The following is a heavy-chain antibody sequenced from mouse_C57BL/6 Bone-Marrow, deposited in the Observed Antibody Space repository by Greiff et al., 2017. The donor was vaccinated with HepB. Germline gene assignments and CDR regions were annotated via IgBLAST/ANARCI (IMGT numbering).Heavy chain of an antibody. CDR1: GFTFSDYG. J-gene: IGHJ3*01. Sequence: EVKLVESGGGLVKPGGSLKLSCAASGFTFSDYGMHWVRQAPEKGLEWVAYISSGSSTIYYADTVKGRFTIFRDNAKNTLFLQMTSLRSEDTAMYYCARNYYGSSYWFAYWGQGTLVTVSA. V-gene: IGHV5-17*01. CDR2: ISSGSSTI. D-gene: IGHD1-1*01. CDR3: ARNYYGSSYWFAY.